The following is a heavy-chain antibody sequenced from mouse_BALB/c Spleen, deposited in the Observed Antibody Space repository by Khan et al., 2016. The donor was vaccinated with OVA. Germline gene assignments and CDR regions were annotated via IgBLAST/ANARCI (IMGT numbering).Heavy chain of an antibody. CDR1: GDTFISYY. V-gene: IGHV1S56*01. D-gene: IGHD1-1*01. CDR2: IYPGDGRT. Sequence: QVRLQQSGLELVNPGASVKMSCKASGDTFISYYIHWVKQRPGQGLEWIGWIYPGDGRTKHNEKFKGKTTLTADKSSSTAYMLLSSPTSEDSAIYFCAISYYGSFWYFDVWGAGTTVTVSS. J-gene: IGHJ1*01. CDR3: AISYYGSFWYFDV.